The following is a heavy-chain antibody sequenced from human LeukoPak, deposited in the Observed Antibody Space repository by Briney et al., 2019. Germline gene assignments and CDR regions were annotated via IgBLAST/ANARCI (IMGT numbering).Heavy chain of an antibody. V-gene: IGHV4-59*01. J-gene: IGHJ4*02. Sequence: SETLSLTCTVSGGSISSYYWSWIRQPPGKGLEWIGYIYYSGSTNYNPSLKSRVTISVDTSKNQFSLKLSSVTAADTAVYYCARESWAGIAAAGFDYWGQGTLVTVSS. CDR2: IYYSGST. D-gene: IGHD6-13*01. CDR3: ARESWAGIAAAGFDY. CDR1: GGSISSYY.